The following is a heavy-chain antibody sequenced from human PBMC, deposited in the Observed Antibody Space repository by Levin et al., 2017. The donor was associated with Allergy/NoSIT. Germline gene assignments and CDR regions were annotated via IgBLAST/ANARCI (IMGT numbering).Heavy chain of an antibody. Sequence: RTSETLSLTCTVSGGSISSSSYYWGWIRQPPGKGLEWIGSIYYSGSTYYNPSLKSRVTISVDTSKNQFSLKLSSVTAADTAVYYCARQGVDTAIIRAQKRSFDYWGQGTLVTVSS. V-gene: IGHV4-39*01. CDR2: IYYSGST. CDR1: GGSISSSSYY. J-gene: IGHJ4*02. D-gene: IGHD5-18*01. CDR3: ARQGVDTAIIRAQKRSFDY.